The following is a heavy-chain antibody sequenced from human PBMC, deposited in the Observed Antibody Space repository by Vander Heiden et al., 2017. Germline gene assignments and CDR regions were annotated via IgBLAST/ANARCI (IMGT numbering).Heavy chain of an antibody. D-gene: IGHD6-19*01. CDR1: GLSFDDYA. Sequence: EVQLVESGGGLVQPGRSLRLSCAPSGLSFDDYAMHWVRQAPGKGLEWVSGISWNSGSIGYADSVKGRFTISRDNAKNSLYLQMNSLRAEDTALYYCAKDKSGYSSLFDYWGQGTLVTVSS. V-gene: IGHV3-9*01. J-gene: IGHJ4*02. CDR3: AKDKSGYSSLFDY. CDR2: ISWNSGSI.